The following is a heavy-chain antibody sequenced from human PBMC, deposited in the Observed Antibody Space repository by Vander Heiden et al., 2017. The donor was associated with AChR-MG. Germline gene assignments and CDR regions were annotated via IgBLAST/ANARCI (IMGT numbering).Heavy chain of an antibody. V-gene: IGHV4-34*01. Sequence: VQLQQRGAGLLKPSETLSLTCAVYGGSFRGYYWSWIRQPPGKGLEWIGEINHSGSTNYNPSLKSRVTISVDTSKNQFSLKLSSVTAADTAVYYCARVITMVRGVISAFDIWGQGTMVTVSS. J-gene: IGHJ3*02. CDR2: INHSGST. CDR3: ARVITMVRGVISAFDI. D-gene: IGHD3-10*01. CDR1: GGSFRGYY.